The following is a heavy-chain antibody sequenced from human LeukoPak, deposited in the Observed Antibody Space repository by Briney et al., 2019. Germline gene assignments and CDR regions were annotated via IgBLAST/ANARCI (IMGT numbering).Heavy chain of an antibody. CDR2: IKSTVDGGTT. Sequence: GGSLRLSCAASGFTFSNAWMNWVRQAPGKGLEWVGRIKSTVDGGTTDLAAPVKGRFTVSRDDSKKMLYLQMNSLRAEDTAVYYCAKVGKRAAAGTRPYYFDYWGQGTLVTVSS. V-gene: IGHV3-15*07. CDR3: AKVGKRAAAGTRPYYFDY. J-gene: IGHJ4*02. CDR1: GFTFSNAW. D-gene: IGHD6-13*01.